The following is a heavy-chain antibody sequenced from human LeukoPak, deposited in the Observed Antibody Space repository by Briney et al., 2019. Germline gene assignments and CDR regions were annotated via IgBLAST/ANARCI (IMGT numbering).Heavy chain of an antibody. CDR1: GGTFSSYA. Sequence: SVKVSCKASGGTFSSYAISWVRQASGQGLEWMGGIIPIFGTANYAQKFQGRVTITADESTSTGYMELSSLRSEDTAVYYCASKRGYSYGLDYWGQGTLVTVSS. CDR2: IIPIFGTA. D-gene: IGHD5-18*01. V-gene: IGHV1-69*13. CDR3: ASKRGYSYGLDY. J-gene: IGHJ4*02.